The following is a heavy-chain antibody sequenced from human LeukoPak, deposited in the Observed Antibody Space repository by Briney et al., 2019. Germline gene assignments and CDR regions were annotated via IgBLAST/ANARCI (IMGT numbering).Heavy chain of an antibody. CDR1: GGTFSSYA. D-gene: IGHD2-15*01. Sequence: SVKVSCKASGGTFSSYAISWVRQAPGQGLEWMGRIIPIFGTANYAQKFQGRVTMTRDTSISTAYMELSRLRSDDTAVYYCASRGGTAMTWGDYWGQGALVTVSS. CDR2: IIPIFGTA. V-gene: IGHV1-69*05. CDR3: ASRGGTAMTWGDY. J-gene: IGHJ4*02.